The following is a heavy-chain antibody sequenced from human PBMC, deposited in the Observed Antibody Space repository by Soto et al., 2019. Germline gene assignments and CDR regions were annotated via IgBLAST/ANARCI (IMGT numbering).Heavy chain of an antibody. J-gene: IGHJ4*02. CDR2: ISSNGGST. CDR3: ARGTSDYDFWSGPVDDY. Sequence: GGSLRLSCAASGFTFSSYAMHWVRQAPGKGLEYVSAISSNGGSTYYANSVKGRFTISRDNSKNTLYLQMGSLRAEDMAVYYCARGTSDYDFWSGPVDDYWGQGTLVTVSS. CDR1: GFTFSSYA. D-gene: IGHD3-3*01. V-gene: IGHV3-64*01.